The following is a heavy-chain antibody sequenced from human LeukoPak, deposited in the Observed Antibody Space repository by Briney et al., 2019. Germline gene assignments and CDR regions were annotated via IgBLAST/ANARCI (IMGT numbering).Heavy chain of an antibody. CDR3: ARASDPWLQLT. CDR2: IKQDGSEK. V-gene: IGHV3-7*05. CDR1: GFTFSSYS. D-gene: IGHD5-24*01. J-gene: IGHJ5*02. Sequence: GGSLRLSCAASGFTFSSYSMNWVRQAPGKGLEWVGNIKQDGSEKRYADSVRGRFTISRDNAQTSLYLQMNILRAEDTAVYYCARASDPWLQLTWGQGTLVTVSS.